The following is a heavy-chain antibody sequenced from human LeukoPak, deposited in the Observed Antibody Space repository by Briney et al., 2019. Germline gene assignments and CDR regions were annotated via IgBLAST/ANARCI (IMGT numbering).Heavy chain of an antibody. CDR3: AKDYLGGYSYGSPFDF. CDR1: GFTFSSYG. J-gene: IGHJ4*02. V-gene: IGHV3-48*01. Sequence: PGGSLRLSCAASGFTFSSYGMIWVRQAPGKGLEWVSYMSSGSSTIYYADSVKGRFTISRDNAKNSLYLQMNSLRAEDTAVYYCAKDYLGGYSYGSPFDFWGQGTLVTVSS. D-gene: IGHD5-18*01. CDR2: MSSGSSTI.